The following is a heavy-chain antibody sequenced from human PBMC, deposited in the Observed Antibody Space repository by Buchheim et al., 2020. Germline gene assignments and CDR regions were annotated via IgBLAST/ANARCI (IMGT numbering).Heavy chain of an antibody. CDR2: INPSGGST. V-gene: IGHV1-46*01. CDR1: GYTFTSYY. CDR3: ARAPRYDSSGYSPRGYYYYGMDV. D-gene: IGHD3-22*01. J-gene: IGHJ6*02. Sequence: QVQLVQSGAEVKKPGASVKVSCKASGYTFTSYYMHWVRQAPGQGLEWMGIINPSGGSTSYAQKFQGRVTMTRDTSTSTVYMELSTLRSEDPAVYYCARAPRYDSSGYSPRGYYYYGMDVWGQGTT.